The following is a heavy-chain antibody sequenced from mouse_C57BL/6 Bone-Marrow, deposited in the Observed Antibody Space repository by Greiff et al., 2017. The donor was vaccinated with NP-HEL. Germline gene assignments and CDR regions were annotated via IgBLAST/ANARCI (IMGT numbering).Heavy chain of an antibody. J-gene: IGHJ3*01. D-gene: IGHD2-1*01. CDR1: GYTFTSYW. V-gene: IGHV1-81*01. CDR3: ARGGNLWFAY. CDR2: IYPRSGNT. Sequence: QVQLQQPGAELVKPGASVKLSCKASGYTFTSYWMHWVKQRTGQGLEWIGEIYPRSGNTYYNEKFKGKATLTADSSSSTAYMELRSLTSEDAAVYFCARGGNLWFAYWGRGTLVTVSA.